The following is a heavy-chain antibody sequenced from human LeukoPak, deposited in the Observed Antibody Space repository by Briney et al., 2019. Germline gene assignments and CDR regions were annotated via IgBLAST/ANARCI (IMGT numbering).Heavy chain of an antibody. CDR1: GFNFRNYG. Sequence: GGSLRLSCAASGFNFRNYGIHWVRQAPGKGLEWVAFILYDGSKTYYADSVKGRFTISRDNSKNTLYLQMNSLRDDDTAVYYCAEWELLPTADYWGQGTLVSVSS. D-gene: IGHD1-26*01. CDR2: ILYDGSKT. CDR3: AEWELLPTADY. J-gene: IGHJ4*02. V-gene: IGHV3-30*02.